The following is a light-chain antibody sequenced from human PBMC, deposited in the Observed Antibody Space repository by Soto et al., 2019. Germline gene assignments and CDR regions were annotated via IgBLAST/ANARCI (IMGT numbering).Light chain of an antibody. J-gene: IGLJ2*01. V-gene: IGLV1-47*01. CDR3: AAWDDSLRGLL. CDR1: SSNIGSNY. CDR2: RYN. Sequence: QSVLTQPPAASGTPGQRVTISCSGGSSNIGSNYVYWYQQLPGTAPKLLIYRYNQRPSGVPDRFFGSRSGTSASLAISGLRSEDEADYYCAAWDDSLRGLLFGGGTKVTVL.